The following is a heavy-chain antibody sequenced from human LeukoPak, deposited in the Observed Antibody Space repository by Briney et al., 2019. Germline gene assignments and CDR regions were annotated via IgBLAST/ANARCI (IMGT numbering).Heavy chain of an antibody. Sequence: SSETLSLTCTVSGGSISSYYWSWIRQPPGKGLEWIGYIYYSGSTNYNPSLKSRVTISVDTSKNQFSLKLSSVTAADTAVYYCARGGDSGYDLDYFDYWGQGTLVTVSP. J-gene: IGHJ4*02. D-gene: IGHD5-12*01. V-gene: IGHV4-59*01. CDR3: ARGGDSGYDLDYFDY. CDR1: GGSISSYY. CDR2: IYYSGST.